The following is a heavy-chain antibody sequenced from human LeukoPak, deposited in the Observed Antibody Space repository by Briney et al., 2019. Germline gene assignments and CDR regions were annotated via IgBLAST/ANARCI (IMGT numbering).Heavy chain of an antibody. CDR1: GGSISSSSYY. Sequence: SETLSLTCTVSGGSISSSSYYWGWIRQPPGKGLEWIGSIYYSGSTYYNPSLKSRVTISVDTSKNQFSLKLSSVTAADTAVYYCARPMKSTSSEHYYYMDVWGKGTTVTVSS. J-gene: IGHJ6*03. D-gene: IGHD3-22*01. CDR2: IYYSGST. CDR3: ARPMKSTSSEHYYYMDV. V-gene: IGHV4-39*01.